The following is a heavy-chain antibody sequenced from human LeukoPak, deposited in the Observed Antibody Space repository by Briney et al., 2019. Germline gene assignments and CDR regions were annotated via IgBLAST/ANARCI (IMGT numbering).Heavy chain of an antibody. Sequence: SETLSLTCTVFGGSLNSGSYYWSWIRHHPGKGLEWIGYISYRGSTHSNPSLKGRVSISADTSKNQFSLNLNSVTAADTAVYYCARSGGYYYYGMDVWGQGTPVTVSS. CDR2: ISYRGST. V-gene: IGHV4-31*03. CDR1: GGSLNSGSYY. D-gene: IGHD1-26*01. J-gene: IGHJ6*02. CDR3: ARSGGYYYYGMDV.